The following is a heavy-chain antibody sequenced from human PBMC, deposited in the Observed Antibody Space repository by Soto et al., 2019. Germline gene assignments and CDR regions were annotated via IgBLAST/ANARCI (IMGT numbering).Heavy chain of an antibody. V-gene: IGHV3-23*01. Sequence: PGGSLRLSCAASGFTFSTYAMTWVRQAPGKGLEWVSTISVSGARTYYADSVKGRFTISRDNSKNTLYLQMSSLRVEDTAIYYCAQTWGSYREVFDYWGHGTLVTVSS. CDR1: GFTFSTYA. CDR3: AQTWGSYREVFDY. D-gene: IGHD3-16*02. CDR2: ISVSGART. J-gene: IGHJ4*01.